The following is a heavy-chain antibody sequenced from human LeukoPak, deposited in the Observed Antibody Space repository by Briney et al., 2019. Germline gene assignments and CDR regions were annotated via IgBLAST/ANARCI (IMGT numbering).Heavy chain of an antibody. CDR1: GFTFDDYA. CDR3: PKDHVRRESGYAPFAY. Sequence: GGSLRLSCAASGFTFDDYAMHWVRQAPGKGLEWVSGISWNSGSIGYADSVKGRFTISRDNAKNSLYLQMNSLRAEDTALYYCPKDHVRRESGYAPFAYWGQGTRVTVPS. V-gene: IGHV3-9*01. CDR2: ISWNSGSI. J-gene: IGHJ4*02. D-gene: IGHD2-2*01.